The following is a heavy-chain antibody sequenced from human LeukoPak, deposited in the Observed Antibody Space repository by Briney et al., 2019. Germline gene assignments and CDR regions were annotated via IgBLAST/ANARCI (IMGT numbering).Heavy chain of an antibody. CDR3: ARDPGIQLWLHNFDY. CDR2: INPSSITI. V-gene: IGHV3-48*02. Sequence: PGGSLRLSCAASGFTFSTYSMNWVRQAPGKGLEGVSYINPSSITIYYADSVKGRFTISRDNAKNSLYLQMNSLRDENTAVYYCARDPGIQLWLHNFDYWGRGTLVTVSS. J-gene: IGHJ4*02. D-gene: IGHD5-18*01. CDR1: GFTFSTYS.